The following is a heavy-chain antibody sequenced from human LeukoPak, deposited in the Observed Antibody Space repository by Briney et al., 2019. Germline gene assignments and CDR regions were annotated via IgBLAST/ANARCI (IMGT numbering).Heavy chain of an antibody. CDR1: GFTFSSYA. V-gene: IGHV3-23*01. CDR2: ISGSGGST. Sequence: GGSLRLSCAASGFTFSSYAMSWVRQAPGKGLEWVSGISGSGGSTYYADSVKGRLTISRDNSKNTLYLQMNSLRAEDTAVYYCAKGRYYGSGKWGYFEYWSQGTLVTVPS. J-gene: IGHJ4*02. CDR3: AKGRYYGSGKWGYFEY. D-gene: IGHD3-10*01.